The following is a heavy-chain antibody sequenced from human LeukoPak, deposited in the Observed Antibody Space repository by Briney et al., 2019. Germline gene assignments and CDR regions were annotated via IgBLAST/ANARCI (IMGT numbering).Heavy chain of an antibody. CDR2: ISAYNGNT. CDR3: ARDVWSYYDSSGYHHFDY. CDR1: GYTFTSYG. V-gene: IGHV1-18*01. D-gene: IGHD3-22*01. J-gene: IGHJ4*02. Sequence: GASVKVSCKASGYTFTSYGISWVGQAPGQGLEWMGWISAYNGNTNYAQKLQGRVTMTTDTSTSTAYMELRSLRSDDTAVYYCARDVWSYYDSSGYHHFDYWGQGTLVTVSS.